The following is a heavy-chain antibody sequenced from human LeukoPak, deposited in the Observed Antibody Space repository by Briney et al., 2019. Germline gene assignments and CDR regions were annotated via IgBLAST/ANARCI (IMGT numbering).Heavy chain of an antibody. Sequence: GEPLKFSCKGFGYRFTTYWIAWVRQMPGKGLEWMGIIYHSDSNTRYSPSFQGQVTMSVDKSISTAYLQWSSLKASDTAMYYCARHAYDSTNYDGLQHWGQGTLVTVSS. J-gene: IGHJ1*01. V-gene: IGHV5-51*01. CDR3: ARHAYDSTNYDGLQH. D-gene: IGHD2-8*01. CDR1: GYRFTTYW. CDR2: IYHSDSNT.